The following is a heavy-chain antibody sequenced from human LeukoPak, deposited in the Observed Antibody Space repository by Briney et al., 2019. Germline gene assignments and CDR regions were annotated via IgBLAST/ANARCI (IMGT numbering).Heavy chain of an antibody. Sequence: PGKSLRLSCAASGFTFSDYAMHWVRQAPGKGLEWVANIKQDGSEKYYVDSVKGRFTISRDNAKNSLYLQMNSLRAEDTAVYYCARVGIAVAVLGPWGQGTLVTVSS. V-gene: IGHV3-7*01. CDR3: ARVGIAVAVLGP. D-gene: IGHD6-19*01. CDR1: GFTFSDYA. CDR2: IKQDGSEK. J-gene: IGHJ5*02.